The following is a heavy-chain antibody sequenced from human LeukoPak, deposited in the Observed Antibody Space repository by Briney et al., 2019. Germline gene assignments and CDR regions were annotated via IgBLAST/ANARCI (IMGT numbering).Heavy chain of an antibody. Sequence: SGGSLRLSCAASGFNFNNFAMSWVRQAPGKGPEWLSAMTGPADTTYYAESVKGRFTISRDYSKSMVYLQMDSLRVEDTAIYYCAKGAEIDHWGQGTLVTVSS. CDR3: AKGAEIDH. CDR1: GFNFNNFA. V-gene: IGHV3-23*01. CDR2: MTGPADTT. J-gene: IGHJ4*02.